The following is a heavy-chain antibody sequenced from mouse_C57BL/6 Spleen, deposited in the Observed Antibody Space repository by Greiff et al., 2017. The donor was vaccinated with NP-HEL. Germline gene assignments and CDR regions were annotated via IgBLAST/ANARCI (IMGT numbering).Heavy chain of an antibody. CDR3: ARVYYGSPYWYFDV. CDR1: GFTFSDYG. D-gene: IGHD1-1*01. J-gene: IGHJ1*03. Sequence: EVQGVESGGGLVKPGGSVKLSCEASGFTFSDYGMDWVRQAPGKGLEWVAFVSNLDGGINYDDKVTGRATISRENAKNTLYLELSSLTSEDTAMYYCARVYYGSPYWYFDVWGTGTTVTVSS. CDR2: VSNLDGGI. V-gene: IGHV5-15*01.